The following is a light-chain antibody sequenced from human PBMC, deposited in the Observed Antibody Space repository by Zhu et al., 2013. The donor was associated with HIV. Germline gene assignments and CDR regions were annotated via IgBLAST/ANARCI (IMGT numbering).Light chain of an antibody. CDR2: GVS. Sequence: ERVMTQSPATLSVSPGERATLSCRASQRVSSRYLAWYQQKPGQAPRLLIYGVSIRATGIPARFSGSGSGTDFTLTISSLQSEDFAVYYCHQYNNWPPWTFGQGTKVEIK. V-gene: IGKV3D-15*01. CDR1: QRVSSRY. CDR3: HQYNNWPPWT. J-gene: IGKJ1*01.